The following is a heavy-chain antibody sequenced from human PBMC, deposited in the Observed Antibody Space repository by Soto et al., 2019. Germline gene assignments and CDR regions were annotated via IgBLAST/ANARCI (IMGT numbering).Heavy chain of an antibody. CDR1: GFTFSSYA. V-gene: IGHV3-30-3*01. Sequence: QVQLVESGGGVVQPGRSLRLSCAASGFTFSSYAMHWVRQAPGKGLEWVAVISYDGSNKYYADSVKGRFTISRDNSKNTLYLQMNSLIAEDTAVYYCARDVGNWNPCDYWGKGTLVTVSS. J-gene: IGHJ4*02. CDR3: ARDVGNWNPCDY. D-gene: IGHD1-1*01. CDR2: ISYDGSNK.